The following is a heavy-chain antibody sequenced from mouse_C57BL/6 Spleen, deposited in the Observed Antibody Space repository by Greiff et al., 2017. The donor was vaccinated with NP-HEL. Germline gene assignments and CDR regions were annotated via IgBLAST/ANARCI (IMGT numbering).Heavy chain of an antibody. Sequence: VHVKQSGAELVKPGASVKLSCTASGFNITDYYMHWVKQRPEQGLEWIGRIDPEDGETKYAPKFQDKATITADTSSNTAYLQLSILTAEDTAVYYCARSYGDELYFDYWGQGTTLTVSS. V-gene: IGHV14-2*01. J-gene: IGHJ2*01. CDR2: IDPEDGET. CDR3: ARSYGDELYFDY. D-gene: IGHD2-13*01. CDR1: GFNITDYY.